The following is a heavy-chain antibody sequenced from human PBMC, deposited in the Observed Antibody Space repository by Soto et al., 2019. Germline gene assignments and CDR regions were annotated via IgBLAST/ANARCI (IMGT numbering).Heavy chain of an antibody. CDR3: ARESVAGFD. J-gene: IGHJ4*02. CDR1: GFTFSHYA. V-gene: IGHV3-30*04. D-gene: IGHD6-19*01. CDR2: VSDGGYNK. Sequence: GGSLRLSCAASGFTFSHYAMHWVRQPPGKGLEWVAVVSDGGYNKFYFDSVKGRFTVFRDDSKQTLDLQMNDLRPEDTAIYFCARESVAGFDWGQGTRVTVSS.